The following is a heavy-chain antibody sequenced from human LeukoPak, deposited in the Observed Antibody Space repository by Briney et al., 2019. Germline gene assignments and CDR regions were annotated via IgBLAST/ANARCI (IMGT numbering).Heavy chain of an antibody. CDR3: AKGSYCSSTSCYTYRPYYYMDV. CDR2: ISGSGGST. J-gene: IGHJ6*03. CDR1: GFTLSSYA. Sequence: GGSLRLSCAASGFTLSSYAMSWVRQAPGKGLEWVSAISGSGGSTYYADSAKGRFTISRDNSKNTLYLQMNSLRAEDTAVYYCAKGSYCSSTSCYTYRPYYYMDVWGKGTTVTVSS. D-gene: IGHD2-2*02. V-gene: IGHV3-23*01.